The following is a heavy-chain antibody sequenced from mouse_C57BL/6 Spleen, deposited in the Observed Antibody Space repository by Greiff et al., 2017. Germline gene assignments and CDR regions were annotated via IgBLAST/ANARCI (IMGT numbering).Heavy chain of an antibody. V-gene: IGHV1-18*01. CDR1: GYTFTDYN. CDR2: INPNNGGT. D-gene: IGHD2-5*01. CDR3: ARRSYYSNYLDY. J-gene: IGHJ2*01. Sequence: VQLQQSGPELVKPGASVKIPCQASGYTFTDYNMDWVKQSHGKSIEWIGDINPNNGGTIYNQKFKGKATLTVDKSSSTAYMELRSLTSEDTAVYYCARRSYYSNYLDYWGQGTTLTVSS.